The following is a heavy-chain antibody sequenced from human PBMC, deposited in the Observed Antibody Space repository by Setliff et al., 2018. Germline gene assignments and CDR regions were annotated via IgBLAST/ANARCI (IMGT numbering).Heavy chain of an antibody. CDR2: IYPGDSDT. J-gene: IGHJ2*01. CDR3: ARRRRFDSGGPRSPWYFDL. CDR1: GYSFTSYW. V-gene: IGHV5-51*01. D-gene: IGHD3-22*01. Sequence: PGESLKISCKGSGYSFTSYWIGWVRQMPGKDLEWMGVIYPGDSDTRYSPSVQGPFTISADKSISTAYLQWSSLKASDTAFYYCARRRRFDSGGPRSPWYFDLWGRGTLVTVSS.